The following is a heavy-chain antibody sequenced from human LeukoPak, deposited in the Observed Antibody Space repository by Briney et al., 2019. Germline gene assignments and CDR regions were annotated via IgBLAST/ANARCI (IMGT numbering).Heavy chain of an antibody. J-gene: IGHJ4*02. CDR2: TDGGTT. CDR3: TTDRSTWNDY. D-gene: IGHD1-1*01. Sequence: GGSLRLSCAASGLTFRNAWMSWVRQAPGKGLEWVGRTDGGTTDYGARVKGRFTISRDDSKTTLYLQMNSLKSEDTAVYYCTTDRSTWNDYWGQGTLVTVSS. CDR1: GLTFRNAW. V-gene: IGHV3-15*01.